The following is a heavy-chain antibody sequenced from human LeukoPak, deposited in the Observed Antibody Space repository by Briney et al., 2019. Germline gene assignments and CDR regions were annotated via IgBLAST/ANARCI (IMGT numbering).Heavy chain of an antibody. CDR1: GFTFSSYA. Sequence: PGRSLRLSCAASGFTFSSYAMHWVRQAPGKGLEWVAVISYDGSNKYYADSVKGRFTISRDNSKNTLYLQMNSLRAEDTAVYYCARDRDVHFDYRGQGTLVTVSS. D-gene: IGHD5-24*01. J-gene: IGHJ4*02. V-gene: IGHV3-30-3*01. CDR2: ISYDGSNK. CDR3: ARDRDVHFDY.